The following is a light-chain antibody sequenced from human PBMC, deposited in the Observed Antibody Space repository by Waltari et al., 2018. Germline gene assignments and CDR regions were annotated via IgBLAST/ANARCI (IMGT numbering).Light chain of an antibody. V-gene: IGLV2-23*02. CDR3: CSFAGSSIDV. J-gene: IGLJ1*01. CDR2: AVT. Sequence: QSALTQPASVSGSPGQSITISCTGTRNNVGNTNLVSWYQLHPGKAPKLILYAVTKRPSGVSSRFSGSKSGNTASLTISGLQAEDEADYFCCSFAGSSIDVFGAGTVVTVL. CDR1: RNNVGNTNL.